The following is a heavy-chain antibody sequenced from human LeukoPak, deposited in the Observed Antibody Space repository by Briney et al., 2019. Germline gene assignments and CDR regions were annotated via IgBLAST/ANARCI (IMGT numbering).Heavy chain of an antibody. D-gene: IGHD3-3*01. J-gene: IGHJ5*02. V-gene: IGHV3-23*01. Sequence: GGSLRLSCAASGFTFSSYAMSWVRQAPGKGLEWVSAISGSGGSTYYADSVKGRFTISRDNSKNTLYLQVNSQRAEDTAVYYCANGGPLNWFDPWGQGTLVTVSS. CDR3: ANGGPLNWFDP. CDR2: ISGSGGST. CDR1: GFTFSSYA.